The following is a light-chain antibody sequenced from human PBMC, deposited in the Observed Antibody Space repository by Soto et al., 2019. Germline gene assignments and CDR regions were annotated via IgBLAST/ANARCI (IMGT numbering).Light chain of an antibody. V-gene: IGLV1-51*01. CDR3: GGWDSSLSAYV. CDR2: DNN. CDR1: SSNIGNNH. Sequence: QSVLTQPPSVSAAPGQKVTISCSGSSSNIGNNHVPWYQQLPGTAPKLLIYDNNKRPSGIADRFSGSKSGTSATLGITGLQTGDEAEYYCGGWDSSLSAYVFGTGTKVTVL. J-gene: IGLJ1*01.